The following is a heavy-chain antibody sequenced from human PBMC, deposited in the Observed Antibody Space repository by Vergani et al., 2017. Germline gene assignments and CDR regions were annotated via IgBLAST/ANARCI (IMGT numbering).Heavy chain of an antibody. V-gene: IGHV3-9*01. CDR3: AKATQYCSGGSCYSLGAFDI. J-gene: IGHJ3*02. Sequence: EVQLVESGGGLVQPGRSLRLSCAASGFTFDDYAMHWVRQAPGKGLEWVSGISWNSGSIGYADSVKGRFTISRDKAKNSLYLQMNSLRAEDTALYYCAKATQYCSGGSCYSLGAFDIWGQGTMVTVSS. D-gene: IGHD2-15*01. CDR2: ISWNSGSI. CDR1: GFTFDDYA.